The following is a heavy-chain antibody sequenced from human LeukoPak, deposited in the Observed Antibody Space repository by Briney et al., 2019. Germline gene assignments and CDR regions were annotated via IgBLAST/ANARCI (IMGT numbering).Heavy chain of an antibody. Sequence: SETLSLTCAVYGGSFSGYYWSWIRQPPGKGLEWIGEINHSGSTNYNPSLKSRVTISVDTSKNQFSLKLSSVTAADTAVYYCARHCSYYYDSSGPKRAGWFDPWGQGTLVTVSS. D-gene: IGHD3-22*01. J-gene: IGHJ5*02. CDR3: ARHCSYYYDSSGPKRAGWFDP. CDR1: GGSFSGYY. CDR2: INHSGST. V-gene: IGHV4-34*01.